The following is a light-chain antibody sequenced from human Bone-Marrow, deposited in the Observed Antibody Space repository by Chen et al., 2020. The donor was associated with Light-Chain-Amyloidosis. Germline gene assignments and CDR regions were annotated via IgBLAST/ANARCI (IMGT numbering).Light chain of an antibody. CDR3: SSYTITNALV. J-gene: IGLJ1*01. Sequence: QSALPQPASVSGSPGQSITISCTGTSNDVGVDNHVSWYQQHPDKAPKLMIYEVTNRTTWVPDRFSGSKSDNTASLTIAGLQTEDEADYFCSSYTITNALVFGSGTRVTVL. V-gene: IGLV2-14*01. CDR1: SNDVGVDNH. CDR2: EVT.